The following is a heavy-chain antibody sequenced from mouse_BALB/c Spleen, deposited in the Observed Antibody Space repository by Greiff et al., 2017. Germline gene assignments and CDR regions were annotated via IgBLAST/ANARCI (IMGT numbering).Heavy chain of an antibody. V-gene: IGHV5-9-4*01. CDR1: GFTFSSYA. Sequence: EVQVVESGGGLVKPGGSLKLSCAASGFTFSSYAMSWVRQSPEKRLEWVAEISSGGSYTYYPDTVTGRFTISRDNAKNTLYLEMSSLRSEDTAMYYCASYYGSSLFAYWGQGTLVTVSA. CDR3: ASYYGSSLFAY. CDR2: ISSGGSYT. J-gene: IGHJ3*01. D-gene: IGHD1-1*01.